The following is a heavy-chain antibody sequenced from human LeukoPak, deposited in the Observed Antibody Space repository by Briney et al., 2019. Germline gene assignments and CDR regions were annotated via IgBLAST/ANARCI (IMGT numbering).Heavy chain of an antibody. Sequence: SETLSLTCAVYGGSFSGYYWSWIRQPPGKGLEWIGEINHSGSTNYNPSLKSRVTISVDTSKNQFSLKLSSVTAADTAVYYCARGKFDPWGQGTLVTVSS. CDR1: GGSFSGYY. CDR2: INHSGST. J-gene: IGHJ5*02. CDR3: ARGKFDP. V-gene: IGHV4-34*01.